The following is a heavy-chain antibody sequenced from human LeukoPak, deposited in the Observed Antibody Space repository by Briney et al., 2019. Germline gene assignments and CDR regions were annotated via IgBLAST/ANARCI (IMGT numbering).Heavy chain of an antibody. D-gene: IGHD2-2*01. CDR3: ARTTEGYCSRTSCYGFSYSYYMDV. J-gene: IGHJ6*03. Sequence: SETLSLTCTVSGGSISSYYWSWIRQPPGKGLEWIGSIYYSGSTNYNPSLKSRVTISVDTSKNQFSLKLSSVTAADTAVYYCARTTEGYCSRTSCYGFSYSYYMDVWGKGTTVTISS. CDR1: GGSISSYY. CDR2: IYYSGST. V-gene: IGHV4-59*01.